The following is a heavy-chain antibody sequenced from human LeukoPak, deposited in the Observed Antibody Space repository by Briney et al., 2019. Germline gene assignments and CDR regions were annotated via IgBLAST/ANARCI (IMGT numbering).Heavy chain of an antibody. Sequence: ASVNVSCKASGYTFTSYYMHWVRQAPGQGPEWMGIINPSGGSTSYAQKFQGRVTMTRDTSTSTVYMELSSLRSENTAVYYCARALGDAFEIWGQGTMVTVSS. CDR2: INPSGGST. J-gene: IGHJ3*02. CDR1: GYTFTSYY. CDR3: ARALGDAFEI. V-gene: IGHV1-46*01.